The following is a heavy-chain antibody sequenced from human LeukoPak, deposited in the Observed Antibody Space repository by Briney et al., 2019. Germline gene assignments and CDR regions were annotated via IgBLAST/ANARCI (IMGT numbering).Heavy chain of an antibody. J-gene: IGHJ6*03. D-gene: IGHD2/OR15-2a*01. CDR1: GFTFSSYW. CDR3: VSCLTRPYYYYYYMDV. Sequence: PGGSLRLSCAASGFTFSSYWMSWVRQAPGKGLEWVANIKQDGSEKYYVDSVKGRFTISRDNAKNSLYLQMNSLRAEDTAVYYCVSCLTRPYYYYYYMDVWGKGTTVTVSS. V-gene: IGHV3-7*01. CDR2: IKQDGSEK.